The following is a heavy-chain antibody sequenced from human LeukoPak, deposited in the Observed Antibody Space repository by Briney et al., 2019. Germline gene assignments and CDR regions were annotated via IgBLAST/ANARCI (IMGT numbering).Heavy chain of an antibody. CDR1: GFTFSSYA. CDR2: ISGSGGST. V-gene: IGHV3-23*01. Sequence: PGGSLRLSCAASGFTFSSYAMSWVRQAPGKGLEWVSAISGSGGSTYYADSVKGRFTISRDNSKNTLSLQMSSLRAEDTAVYYCAKDIAQGYTFGSIEQDYWGQGTLVTVSS. J-gene: IGHJ4*02. CDR3: AKDIAQGYTFGSIEQDY. D-gene: IGHD5-18*01.